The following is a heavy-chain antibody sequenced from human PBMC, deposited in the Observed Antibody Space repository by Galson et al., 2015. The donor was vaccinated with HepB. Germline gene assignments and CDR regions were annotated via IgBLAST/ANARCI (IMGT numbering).Heavy chain of an antibody. CDR1: GFTFDDYG. D-gene: IGHD3-10*01. CDR2: INWNGGST. Sequence: SLRLSCAASGFTFDDYGMSWVRQAPGKGLEWVSGINWNGGSTGYADSVKGRFTISRDNAKNSLYLQMNSMRAEDTALYYCARDKTPGRVRNWFDPWGQGTLVTVSS. V-gene: IGHV3-20*04. CDR3: ARDKTPGRVRNWFDP. J-gene: IGHJ5*02.